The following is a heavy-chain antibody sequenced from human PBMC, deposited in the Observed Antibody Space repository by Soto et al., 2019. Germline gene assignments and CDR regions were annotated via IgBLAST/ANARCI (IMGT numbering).Heavy chain of an antibody. CDR3: ARGEWLRLRRWSDP. Sequence: QVQLVQSGAEVKKPGASVKVSCKASGYTFTSYDINWVRQATGQGLEWMGWMNPNSGNTGYAQKYQGRVIMTRNTSIGTSYMERCSLRSEETSAYYCARGEWLRLRRWSDPWGQGTLVTVSS. CDR1: GYTFTSYD. J-gene: IGHJ5*02. D-gene: IGHD5-12*01. CDR2: MNPNSGNT. V-gene: IGHV1-8*01.